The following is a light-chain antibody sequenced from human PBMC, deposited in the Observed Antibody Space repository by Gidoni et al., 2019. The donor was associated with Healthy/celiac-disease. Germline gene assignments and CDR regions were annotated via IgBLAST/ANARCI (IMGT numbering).Light chain of an antibody. CDR2: DAS. CDR1: QDISNY. Sequence: DSQMTQSPSSLSASVGDRVTITCQESQDISNYLNWDQQKPGKAPKLLIYDASNLETGVPSRFSGSGSGTDFTFTISSLQPEDIATYYCQQYDNLPWTFGQGTKVEIK. CDR3: QQYDNLPWT. J-gene: IGKJ1*01. V-gene: IGKV1-33*01.